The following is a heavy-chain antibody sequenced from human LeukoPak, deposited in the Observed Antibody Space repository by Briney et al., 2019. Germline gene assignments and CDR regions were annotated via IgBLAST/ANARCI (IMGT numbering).Heavy chain of an antibody. D-gene: IGHD3-3*01. CDR2: IYYSGST. V-gene: IGHV4-59*01. CDR3: AREKYYDFWSGYPGWVSGGAWFDP. CDR1: GGSFSGYY. J-gene: IGHJ5*02. Sequence: SETLSLTCAVYGGSFSGYYWSWIRQPPGKGLEWIGYIYYSGSTNYNPSLKSRVTISVDTSKNQFSLKLSSVTAADTAVYYCAREKYYDFWSGYPGWVSGGAWFDPWGQGTLVTVSS.